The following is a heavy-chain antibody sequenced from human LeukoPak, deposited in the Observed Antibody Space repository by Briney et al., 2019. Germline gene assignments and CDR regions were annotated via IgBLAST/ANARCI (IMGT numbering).Heavy chain of an antibody. Sequence: GGSLRLSCAASGFTFSSYSMNWVRQAPGQGLEWVSSISSSSSYIYYADSVKGRFTISRDNAKNSLYLQMNSLRAEDTAVYYCERDGDYPINFDYWGQGTLVTVSS. V-gene: IGHV3-21*01. CDR3: ERDGDYPINFDY. CDR1: GFTFSSYS. J-gene: IGHJ4*02. CDR2: ISSSSSYI. D-gene: IGHD4-17*01.